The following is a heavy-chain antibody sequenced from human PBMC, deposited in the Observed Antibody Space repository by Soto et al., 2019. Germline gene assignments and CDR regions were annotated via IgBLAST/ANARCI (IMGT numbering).Heavy chain of an antibody. D-gene: IGHD3-10*01. CDR1: GFTFSSYG. V-gene: IGHV3-30*18. CDR3: AKDPTMVRGVIPLSHLDY. Sequence: QVQLVESGGGVVQPGRSLRLSCAASGFTFSSYGMHWVRQAPGKGLEWVAVISYDGSNKYYADSVKGRFTISRDNSKNTLYLHMNSLRAEDTAVYYCAKDPTMVRGVIPLSHLDYWGQGTLVTVSS. J-gene: IGHJ4*02. CDR2: ISYDGSNK.